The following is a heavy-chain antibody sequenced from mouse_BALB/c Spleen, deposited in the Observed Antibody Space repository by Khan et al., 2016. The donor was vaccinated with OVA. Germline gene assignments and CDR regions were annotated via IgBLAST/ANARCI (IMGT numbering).Heavy chain of an antibody. Sequence: QVQLKQSGAELARPGASVKMSCKASGYTFTSYTMHWVKQRPGQGLEWIGYINPSNGYTNYNQKFRDKATLTADKSSSTAYMQLRSLTSEDSAVSSWARVGPYHANYVAWFAHWGQGTLVTVSA. CDR1: GYTFTSYT. D-gene: IGHD2-10*01. V-gene: IGHV1-4*01. J-gene: IGHJ3*01. CDR3: ARVGPYHANYVAWFAH. CDR2: INPSNGYT.